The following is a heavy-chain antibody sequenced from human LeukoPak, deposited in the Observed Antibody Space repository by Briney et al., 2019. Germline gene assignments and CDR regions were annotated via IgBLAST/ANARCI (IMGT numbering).Heavy chain of an antibody. CDR2: IYTSGST. CDR1: GGSISSGSYY. J-gene: IGHJ6*03. D-gene: IGHD1-26*01. V-gene: IGHV4-61*02. Sequence: PSETLSLTCTVSGGSISSGSYYWSWIRQPAGMGLEWIGRIYTSGSTNYNPSLKSRVTISVDTSKNQFSLKLSSVTAADTAVYYCARDSIVGATTNYYYMDVWGKGTTVTVSS. CDR3: ARDSIVGATTNYYYMDV.